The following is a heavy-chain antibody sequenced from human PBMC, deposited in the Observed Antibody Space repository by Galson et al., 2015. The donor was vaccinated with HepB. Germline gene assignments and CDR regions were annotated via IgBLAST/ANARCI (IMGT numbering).Heavy chain of an antibody. V-gene: IGHV1-69*04. Sequence: SVKVSCKASGGTFSSYAISWVRQAPGQGLEWMGRIIPILGIANYAQKFQGRVTITADKSTSTAYMELSSLRSEDTAVYYCARDRGIAAADDAFDIWGQGTMVTVSS. CDR2: IIPILGIA. J-gene: IGHJ3*02. CDR3: ARDRGIAAADDAFDI. D-gene: IGHD6-13*01. CDR1: GGTFSSYA.